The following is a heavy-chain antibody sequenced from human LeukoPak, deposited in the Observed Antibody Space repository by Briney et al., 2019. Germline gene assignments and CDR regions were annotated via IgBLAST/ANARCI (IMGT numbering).Heavy chain of an antibody. CDR1: GVSISSYY. CDR3: ARGDCSAGSCYLFDY. V-gene: IGHV4-59*01. Sequence: ASETLSLTCTVSGVSISSYYWSWIRQSPGRGLEWIGDIYYSGTTTYNPSLKSRVTISVDTSTDQFSLKLRSVTAADTAIYYCARGDCSAGSCYLFDYWGLGTLVTVSS. J-gene: IGHJ4*02. D-gene: IGHD2-15*01. CDR2: IYYSGTT.